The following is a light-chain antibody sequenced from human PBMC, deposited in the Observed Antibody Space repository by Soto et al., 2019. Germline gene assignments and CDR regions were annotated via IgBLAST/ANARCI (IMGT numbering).Light chain of an antibody. CDR1: QTVASN. CDR2: GAS. CDR3: QQYHNWPPQYT. V-gene: IGKV3-15*01. J-gene: IGKJ2*01. Sequence: EIVMTQSPASLSVSPGEGATLSCRASQTVASNLAWYQQKPGQAPRLLIHGASTRATGVPARFSGSEPGTDSGLTIGSLQSEDFAVYHCQQYHNWPPQYTFGQGTKLQIK.